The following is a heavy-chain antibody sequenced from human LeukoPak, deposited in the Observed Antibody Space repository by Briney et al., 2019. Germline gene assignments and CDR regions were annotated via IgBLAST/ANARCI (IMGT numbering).Heavy chain of an antibody. CDR2: ISSSAGTI. D-gene: IGHD6-13*01. Sequence: GGSLRLSCAASGFSFISYEMNWVRQAPGKGLEWVSYISSSAGTISYADSVKGRFTISRDNAKNSLYLQMNSLRAEDTAVYYCARGQPRSHGSSYYFDYWGQGTLVTVSS. J-gene: IGHJ4*02. CDR1: GFSFISYE. CDR3: ARGQPRSHGSSYYFDY. V-gene: IGHV3-48*03.